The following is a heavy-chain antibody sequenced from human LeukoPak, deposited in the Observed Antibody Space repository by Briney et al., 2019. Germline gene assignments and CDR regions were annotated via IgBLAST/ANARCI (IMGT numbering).Heavy chain of an antibody. CDR2: IYSGGGT. J-gene: IGHJ6*02. V-gene: IGHV3-53*01. CDR3: VSHYGMDV. Sequence: PGGSLRLSCAASGFTVNAQYMSWVRQAPGKGLEWVSVIYSGGGTYYAHSVSGRFTMSRDNSKNALFLQLNSLRAEDTAAYYCVSHYGMDVWGQGTTVTVSS. CDR1: GFTVNAQY.